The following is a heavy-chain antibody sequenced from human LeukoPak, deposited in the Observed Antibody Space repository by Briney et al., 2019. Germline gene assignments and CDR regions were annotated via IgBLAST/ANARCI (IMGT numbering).Heavy chain of an antibody. D-gene: IGHD1-26*01. CDR3: ASRIVGANYYYYGMDV. V-gene: IGHV3-21*01. Sequence: GSLRLSCAASGFSLSGYSMNWVRQAPGKGLEWVSSISSSSYIYYADSVKGRFTISRDNAKNSLYLQMNSLRAEDTAVYYCASRIVGANYYYYGMDVWGQGTTVTVSS. CDR2: ISSSSYI. J-gene: IGHJ6*02. CDR1: GFSLSGYS.